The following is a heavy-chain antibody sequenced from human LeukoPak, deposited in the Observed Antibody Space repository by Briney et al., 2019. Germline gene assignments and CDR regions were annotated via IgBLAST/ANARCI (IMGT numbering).Heavy chain of an antibody. D-gene: IGHD3-22*01. J-gene: IGHJ4*01. CDR2: IFYSGST. CDR1: GGSISSGDYY. CDR3: ARRGQAYDSSGYFFDF. V-gene: IGHV4-30-4*01. Sequence: SSETLSLTCIVSGGSISSGDYYWSWIRQPPGKGLEWIAYIFYSGSTYYNPSLKSRVIISLDTSKNQFSLKLSSVTAADTAVYYCARRGQAYDSSGYFFDFWGQGTLVTVSS.